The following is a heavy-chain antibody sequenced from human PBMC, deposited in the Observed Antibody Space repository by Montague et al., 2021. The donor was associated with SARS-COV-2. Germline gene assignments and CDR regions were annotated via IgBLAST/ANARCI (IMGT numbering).Heavy chain of an antibody. CDR3: ARRRRGIAAAVNWFDP. CDR2: INHSGST. D-gene: IGHD6-13*01. CDR1: GGSFSGYH. Sequence: SETLSLTCAVYGGSFSGYHWTWIRQPPGKGLEWIGEINHSGSTNYNPSLKSRVTISVDTSKNQFSLKLSSVTAADTAVYYCARRRRGIAAAVNWFDPWGQGTLVTVSS. V-gene: IGHV4-34*01. J-gene: IGHJ5*02.